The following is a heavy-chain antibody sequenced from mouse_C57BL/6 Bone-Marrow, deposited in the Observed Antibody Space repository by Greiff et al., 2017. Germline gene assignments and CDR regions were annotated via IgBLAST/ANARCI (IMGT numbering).Heavy chain of an antibody. CDR2: IYPRSGNT. J-gene: IGHJ2*01. CDR1: GYTFTSYG. D-gene: IGHD1-1*01. Sequence: VKLQESGAELARPGASVKLSCKASGYTFTSYGISWVKQRTGQGLEWIGEIYPRSGNTYYNEKFKGKATLTADKSSSTAYMKLRSLTSEDSAVYYCAKDYYDGFDFDYWGQGTTLTVSS. CDR3: AKDYYDGFDFDY. V-gene: IGHV1-81*01.